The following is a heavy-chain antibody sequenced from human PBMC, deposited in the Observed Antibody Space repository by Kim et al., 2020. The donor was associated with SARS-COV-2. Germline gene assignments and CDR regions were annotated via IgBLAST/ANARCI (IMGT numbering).Heavy chain of an antibody. CDR2: IKQDGSET. J-gene: IGHJ4*02. Sequence: GGSLRLSCAASGFTFSGYWMNWVRQAPGKGLEWVANIKQDGSETYYVDSVKGRFTISRDNAKNSLYLHMNSLRAEDMAVYYCARVRYSSSPGRSDYWGQGTLVTVSS. CDR3: ARVRYSSSPGRSDY. D-gene: IGHD6-6*01. V-gene: IGHV3-7*01. CDR1: GFTFSGYW.